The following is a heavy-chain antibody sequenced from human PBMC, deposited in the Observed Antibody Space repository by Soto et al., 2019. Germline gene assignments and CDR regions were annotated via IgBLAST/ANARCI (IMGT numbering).Heavy chain of an antibody. V-gene: IGHV4-59*01. CDR2: IYYSGST. CDR3: ARASEGIVAGNWFDP. D-gene: IGHD1-26*01. J-gene: IGHJ5*02. CDR1: GGSISSYY. Sequence: PSETLSLTCTVSGGSISSYYWSWIRQPPGKGLEWIGYIYYSGSTNYNPSLKSRVTISVDTSKNQFSLKLSSVTAADTAVYYCARASEGIVAGNWFDPWGQGTLVTVSS.